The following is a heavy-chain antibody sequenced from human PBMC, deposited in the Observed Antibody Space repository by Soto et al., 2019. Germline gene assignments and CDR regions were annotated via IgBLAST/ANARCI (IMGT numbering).Heavy chain of an antibody. D-gene: IGHD6-13*01. J-gene: IGHJ6*02. V-gene: IGHV1-69*12. CDR1: GGTFSSYA. CDR3: ARKSAAGIAEYYYGMDV. Sequence: QVQLVQSGAEVKKPGSSVKVSCKASGGTFSSYAISWVRQAPGQGLEWMGGIIPIFGTANYAQKFQGRVTMTADESTSTAYMELSSLRSEDTAVYYCARKSAAGIAEYYYGMDVWGQGTTVTVSS. CDR2: IIPIFGTA.